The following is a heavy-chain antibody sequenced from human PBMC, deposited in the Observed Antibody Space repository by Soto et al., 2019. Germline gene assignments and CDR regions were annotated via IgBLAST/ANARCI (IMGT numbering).Heavy chain of an antibody. CDR2: IIPILGIA. Sequence: GASVKVSCKASGCTFSSYTISWVRQAPGQGLEWMGRIIPILGIANYAQKFQGRVTITADKSTSTAYMELSSLRSEDTAVYYCARTPKGMYDILTGYQNYYMDVWGKGTTVTVSS. D-gene: IGHD3-9*01. J-gene: IGHJ6*03. CDR3: ARTPKGMYDILTGYQNYYMDV. CDR1: GCTFSSYT. V-gene: IGHV1-69*02.